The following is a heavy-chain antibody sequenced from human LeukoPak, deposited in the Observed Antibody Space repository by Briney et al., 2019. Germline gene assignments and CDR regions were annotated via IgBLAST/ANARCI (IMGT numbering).Heavy chain of an antibody. CDR3: ARRGYSGYDSYYYYYYMDV. Sequence: PGGSLRLSCAASGFTFSSYGMSWVRQAPGKGLEWVSAISGSGGSTYYADSVKGRFTISRDNSKNTLYLQMNSLRAEDTAVYYCARRGYSGYDSYYYYYYMDVWGKGTTVTVSS. CDR1: GFTFSSYG. V-gene: IGHV3-23*01. D-gene: IGHD5-12*01. CDR2: ISGSGGST. J-gene: IGHJ6*03.